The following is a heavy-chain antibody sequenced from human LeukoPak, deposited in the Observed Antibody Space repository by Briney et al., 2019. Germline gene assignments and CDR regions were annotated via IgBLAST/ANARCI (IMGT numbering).Heavy chain of an antibody. J-gene: IGHJ4*02. CDR3: ASEGSGNFDY. D-gene: IGHD3-10*01. V-gene: IGHV3-30*04. CDR2: ISYDGSNK. CDR1: GFTFSSYA. Sequence: PGGSLRLSCAASGFTFSSYAMHWVRPAPGKGLEWGAVISYDGSNKYYADSVKGRFTISRDNSKNTLYLQMNSLRAEDTAVYYCASEGSGNFDYWGQGTLVTVSS.